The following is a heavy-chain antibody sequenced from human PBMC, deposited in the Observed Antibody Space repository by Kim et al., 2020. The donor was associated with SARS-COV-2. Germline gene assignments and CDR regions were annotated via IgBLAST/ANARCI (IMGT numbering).Heavy chain of an antibody. J-gene: IGHJ4*02. V-gene: IGHV3-11*05. D-gene: IGHD3-22*01. CDR3: ARDSYYDSSGYYHHDY. Sequence: SVKGRFTISRDNAKNSLYLQMNSLRAEDTAVYYCARDSYYDSSGYYHHDYWGQGTLVTVSS.